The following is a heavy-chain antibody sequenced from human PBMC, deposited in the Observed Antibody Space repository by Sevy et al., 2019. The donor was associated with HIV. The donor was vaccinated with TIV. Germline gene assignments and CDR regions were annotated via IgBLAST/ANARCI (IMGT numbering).Heavy chain of an antibody. CDR3: AADLEYYYDSRGYPDAFDI. V-gene: IGHV1-58*01. D-gene: IGHD3-22*01. J-gene: IGHJ3*02. CDR2: IVVGSGNT. CDR1: GFTVTSSA. Sequence: ASVKVSCKASGFTVTSSAVQWVRQARGQRLEWIGWIVVGSGNTNYAQKFQERVTITRDMSTSTAYMDLSSLRSEDTAVYYCAADLEYYYDSRGYPDAFDIWGQGTMVTVSS.